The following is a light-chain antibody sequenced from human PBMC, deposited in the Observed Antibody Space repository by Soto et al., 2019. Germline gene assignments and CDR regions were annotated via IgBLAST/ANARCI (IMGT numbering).Light chain of an antibody. Sequence: EIVLTQSPPTLSSSPGERATLSCRASQSVSSSLAWYQQKPGQAPRLLIYGASNRAGGIPARFSGSGSGTDFTLTISSLEPEDFAVYYCQQRSNWPVTFGQGTRLEIK. V-gene: IGKV3-11*01. CDR3: QQRSNWPVT. CDR2: GAS. CDR1: QSVSSS. J-gene: IGKJ5*01.